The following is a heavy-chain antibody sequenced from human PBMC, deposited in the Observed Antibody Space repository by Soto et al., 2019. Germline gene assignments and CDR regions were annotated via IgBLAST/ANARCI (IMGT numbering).Heavy chain of an antibody. V-gene: IGHV3-53*01. CDR2: IYSGGTT. CDR1: GLTVSSNY. J-gene: IGHJ6*02. Sequence: QPGGSLRLSCAGSGLTVSSNYMSWVRQAPGKGLEWVSIIYSGGTTYYADSVKGRFTISRDKSKNTLYLQMNSLRAEDTAVYYCARDTYGLDVWGQGTTVTVSS. CDR3: ARDTYGLDV.